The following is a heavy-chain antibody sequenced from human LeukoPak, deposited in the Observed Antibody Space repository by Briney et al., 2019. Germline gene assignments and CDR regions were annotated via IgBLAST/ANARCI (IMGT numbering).Heavy chain of an antibody. CDR3: ARGWIEMPTVYFDY. J-gene: IGHJ4*02. CDR1: DYTFTSYG. V-gene: IGHV1-18*01. CDR2: ISTYNGDT. Sequence: ASVKVSRKASDYTFTSYGISWVRQAPGQGLEWMGWISTYNGDTKYTQKLQGRVTMTADTSTRTAYMELRSLRSDDTAVYYCARGWIEMPTVYFDYWGQGTLVSVFS. D-gene: IGHD5-24*01.